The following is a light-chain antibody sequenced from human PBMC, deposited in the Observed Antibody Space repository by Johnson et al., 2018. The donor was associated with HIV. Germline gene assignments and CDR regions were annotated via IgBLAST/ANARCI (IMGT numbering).Light chain of an antibody. V-gene: IGLV1-51*01. CDR2: DNN. Sequence: QSVLTQPPSVSAAPGQKVTISCSGSSSNIGNNYVSWYQQLPGTAPKLLIYDNNKRPSGIPDRFSGSKSGTSATLVITGLQPEDEADYYCGTWDSSLSAYVFGTGTKVTVL. J-gene: IGLJ1*01. CDR3: GTWDSSLSAYV. CDR1: SSNIGNNY.